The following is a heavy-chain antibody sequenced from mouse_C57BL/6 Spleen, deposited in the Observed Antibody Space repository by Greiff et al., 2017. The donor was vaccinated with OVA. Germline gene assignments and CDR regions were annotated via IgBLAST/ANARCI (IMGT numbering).Heavy chain of an antibody. J-gene: IGHJ1*03. CDR1: GYTFTDYY. CDR3: ARRGSNSNWYFDV. D-gene: IGHD2-5*01. V-gene: IGHV1-19*01. Sequence: VQLQQSGPVLVKPGASVKMSCKASGYTFTDYYMNWVKQSHGKSLEWIGVINPYNGGTSYNQKFKGKATLPVDKSSSTAYMELNSLTSEDSAVYYCARRGSNSNWYFDVWGTGTTVTVSS. CDR2: INPYNGGT.